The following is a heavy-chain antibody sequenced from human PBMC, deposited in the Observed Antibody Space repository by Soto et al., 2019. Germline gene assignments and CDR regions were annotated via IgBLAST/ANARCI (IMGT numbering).Heavy chain of an antibody. CDR3: AREMYYDFWMGYLPDDYYYDGMDV. CDR1: GFTFSSYS. Sequence: PGGSLRLSCAASGFTFSSYSMNWVRQAPGKGLEWVSYISSSSSTIYYADSVKGRFTISRDDAKNSLYLQMNSLRDEDTAVYYCAREMYYDFWMGYLPDDYYYDGMDVWSQGTTVTVSS. V-gene: IGHV3-48*02. D-gene: IGHD3-3*01. CDR2: ISSSSSTI. J-gene: IGHJ6*02.